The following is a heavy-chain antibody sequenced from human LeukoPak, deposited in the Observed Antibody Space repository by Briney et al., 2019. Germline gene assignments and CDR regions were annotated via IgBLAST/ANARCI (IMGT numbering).Heavy chain of an antibody. J-gene: IGHJ3*02. CDR1: GASISSSSYY. Sequence: PSETLSLTCTVSGASISSSSYYWGWIRQPPGKGLEWIGSIYYSGSTYYSPSLKSRITISGDTSKKQFSLKVNSVTAADTAVYYCARSPDSSIFDIWGQGTMVTVSS. D-gene: IGHD6-6*01. V-gene: IGHV4-39*01. CDR3: ARSPDSSIFDI. CDR2: IYYSGST.